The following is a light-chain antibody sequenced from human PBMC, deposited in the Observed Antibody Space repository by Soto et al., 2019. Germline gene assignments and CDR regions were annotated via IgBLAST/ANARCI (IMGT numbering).Light chain of an antibody. J-gene: IGLJ2*01. CDR2: EVS. CDR1: SSDVGGYNY. V-gene: IGLV2-14*01. CDR3: SSYTSSSTSVV. Sequence: QSALTQPASVSGSPGQSITISCTGTSSDVGGYNYVSWYQQHPGKAPKLMIYEVSNRPSGVSNRFSGSKSGNTASLTISGLQAEDEADYYCSSYTSSSTSVVLGGGTKLPVL.